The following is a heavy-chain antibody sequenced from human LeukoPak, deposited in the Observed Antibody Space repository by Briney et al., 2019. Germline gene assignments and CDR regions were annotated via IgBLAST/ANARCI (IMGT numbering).Heavy chain of an antibody. CDR3: ARYHNGYDDY. V-gene: IGHV4-39*07. CDR2: IYYGGNT. D-gene: IGHD5-12*01. CDR1: GGSISSSSYY. Sequence: SETLSLTCTVSGGSISSSSYYWGWIRQPPGKGLEWIGTIYYGGNTYYNPSLKGRVTISLDRSKNQYSLKLSSVTDADTAVYYCARYHNGYDDYWGQGSLVTVSS. J-gene: IGHJ4*02.